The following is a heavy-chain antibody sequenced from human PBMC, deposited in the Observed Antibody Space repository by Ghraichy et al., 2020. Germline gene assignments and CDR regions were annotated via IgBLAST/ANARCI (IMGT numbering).Heavy chain of an antibody. Sequence: ESLNISCTVSGGSISSYYWSWIRQPPGKGLEWIGYIYYSGSTNYNPSLKSRVTISVDTSKNQFSLKLSSVTAADTAVYYCARVRGWGYSGSYYYFDYWGQGTLVTVSS. CDR3: ARVRGWGYSGSYYYFDY. D-gene: IGHD1-26*01. CDR2: IYYSGST. J-gene: IGHJ4*02. CDR1: GGSISSYY. V-gene: IGHV4-59*01.